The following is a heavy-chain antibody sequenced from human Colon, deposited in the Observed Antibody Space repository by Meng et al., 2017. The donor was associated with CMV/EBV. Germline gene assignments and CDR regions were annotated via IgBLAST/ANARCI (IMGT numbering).Heavy chain of an antibody. Sequence: SVKVSCKTSGYTFDSYGFTWVRQAPGQGREWVGGIIPLLGSAQPARKFLGRVSITADTATTTVYMELRSLTSEDTAVYYCARATSMSTQSDSWGQGTLVTVSS. J-gene: IGHJ4*02. CDR3: ARATSMSTQSDS. D-gene: IGHD1-26*01. CDR1: GYTFDSYG. CDR2: IIPLLGSA. V-gene: IGHV1-69*10.